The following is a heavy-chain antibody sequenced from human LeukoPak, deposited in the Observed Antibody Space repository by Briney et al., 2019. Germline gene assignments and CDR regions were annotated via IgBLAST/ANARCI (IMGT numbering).Heavy chain of an antibody. CDR1: GGSISSGGYY. J-gene: IGHJ4*02. CDR2: IYYSGST. Sequence: PSETLSLTCTVSGGSISSGGYYWSWIRQHPGKGLEWIGYIYYSGSTYYNPSLKSRVTISVDTSKNQFSLKLSSVTAADTAVYYCARAPRGYGGYDYWGQGPLVPAPS. CDR3: ARAPRGYGGYDY. D-gene: IGHD5-12*01. V-gene: IGHV4-31*03.